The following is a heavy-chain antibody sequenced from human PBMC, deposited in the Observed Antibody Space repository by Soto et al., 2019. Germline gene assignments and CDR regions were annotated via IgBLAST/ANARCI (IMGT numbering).Heavy chain of an antibody. V-gene: IGHV3-11*01. CDR3: ARERIYDYVWGSYRFFDP. CDR2: ISSSGSTI. CDR1: GFTFSDYY. J-gene: IGHJ5*02. Sequence: LRLSCAASGFTFSDYYMSWIRQAPGKGLEWVSYISSSGSTIYYADSVKGRFTISRDNAKNSLYLQMNSLRAEDTAVYYCARERIYDYVWGSYRFFDPWGQGTLVTVSS. D-gene: IGHD3-16*02.